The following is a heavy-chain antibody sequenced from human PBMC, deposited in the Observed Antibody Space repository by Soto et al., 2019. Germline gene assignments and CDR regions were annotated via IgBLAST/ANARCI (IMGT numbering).Heavy chain of an antibody. CDR1: AFTLSSFE. Sequence: GGSLRLSCAASAFTLSSFEMNWVRQAPGKGLEWVSYISSSGSTIYYADSVKGRFTISRDNAKNSLYLQMDSLRAEDTAVYYCARVSSPRFLEWSDAMDVWGQGTTVTVSS. D-gene: IGHD3-3*01. CDR3: ARVSSPRFLEWSDAMDV. J-gene: IGHJ6*02. CDR2: ISSSGSTI. V-gene: IGHV3-48*03.